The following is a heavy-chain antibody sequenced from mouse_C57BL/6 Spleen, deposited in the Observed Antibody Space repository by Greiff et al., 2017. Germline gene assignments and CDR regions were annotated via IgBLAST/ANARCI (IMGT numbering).Heavy chain of an antibody. V-gene: IGHV1-69*01. CDR3: ARRDGNLYAMDY. J-gene: IGHJ4*01. CDR2: IDPSDSYT. Sequence: QVQLQQPGAKLVMPGASVKLSCKASGYTFTSYWMHWVKQRPGQGLEWIGEIDPSDSYTNYNQKFKGKSTLTVDKSSSTAYMQLSSLTSEDSAVYYCARRDGNLYAMDYWGQGTSVTVSS. CDR1: GYTFTSYW. D-gene: IGHD2-1*01.